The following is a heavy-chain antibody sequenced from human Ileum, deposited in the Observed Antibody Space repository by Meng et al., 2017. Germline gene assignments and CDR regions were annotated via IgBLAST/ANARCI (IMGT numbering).Heavy chain of an antibody. CDR2: IYYSGST. Sequence: QVQLQESGPGLVKPSQPLSLTFPVPGGSIRSGDYYWSSIRQPPGKGLEWIGYIYYSGSTYYNPSLKSRVTISVDTSKNQFSLKLSSVTAADTAVYYCARENTIFGVVWGSWFDPWGQGTLVTVSS. J-gene: IGHJ5*02. V-gene: IGHV4-30-4*01. CDR3: ARENTIFGVVWGSWFDP. D-gene: IGHD3-3*01. CDR1: GGSIRSGDYY.